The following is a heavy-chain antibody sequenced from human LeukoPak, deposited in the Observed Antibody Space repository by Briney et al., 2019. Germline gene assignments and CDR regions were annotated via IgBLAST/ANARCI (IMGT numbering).Heavy chain of an antibody. Sequence: PGGSLRLSCAASGFTVSSNYMSWVRQAPGKGLEWVSVIYSGGSTYYADSVKGRFTISRDNSKNTLYLQMNSLRAEDTAVYYCASPLYYYHSSGYSHDAFDIWGKGKMVTVSS. D-gene: IGHD3-22*01. J-gene: IGHJ3*02. CDR3: ASPLYYYHSSGYSHDAFDI. CDR2: IYSGGST. CDR1: GFTVSSNY. V-gene: IGHV3-53*01.